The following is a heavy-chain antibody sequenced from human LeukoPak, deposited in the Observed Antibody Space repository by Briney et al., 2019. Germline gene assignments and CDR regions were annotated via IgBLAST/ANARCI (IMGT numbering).Heavy chain of an antibody. CDR3: ARRGPVGCSGTSCFAGPVDY. V-gene: IGHV3-21*01. CDR1: EFTFSSYS. Sequence: GGSLRLSCAASEFTFSSYSMNWVRQAPGKGLEWVSSISGSSSYIYYADSVKGRFTISRDNAKNSLYLEMNSLRAEDTAVYYCARRGPVGCSGTSCFAGPVDYWGQGTLVTVSS. D-gene: IGHD2-2*01. J-gene: IGHJ4*02. CDR2: ISGSSSYI.